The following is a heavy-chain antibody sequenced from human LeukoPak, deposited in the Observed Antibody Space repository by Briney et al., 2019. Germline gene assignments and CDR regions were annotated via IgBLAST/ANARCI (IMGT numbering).Heavy chain of an antibody. Sequence: GGSLRLSCAASGLTFSDYYMSWIRQAPGKALEWVSYVSSGSSTIYYADSVKGRFTISRDNSKNTLYLQMNSLRAEDTAVYYCARKYDSSGYYYGRDAFDIWGQGTMVTVSS. CDR2: VSSGSSTI. J-gene: IGHJ3*02. CDR1: GLTFSDYY. CDR3: ARKYDSSGYYYGRDAFDI. D-gene: IGHD3-22*01. V-gene: IGHV3-11*01.